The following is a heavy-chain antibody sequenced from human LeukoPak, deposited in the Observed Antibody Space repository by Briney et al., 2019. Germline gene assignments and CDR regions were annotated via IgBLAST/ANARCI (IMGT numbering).Heavy chain of an antibody. Sequence: SETLSLTCTVSGGSISSYYWSWIRQPPGKGLEWIGYIYYSGSTNYNPSLKSRVTISVDTSKNQFSLKLSSVTAADTAVYYCAREMTTVTTTDIWGQGTMVTVSS. CDR2: IYYSGST. J-gene: IGHJ3*02. V-gene: IGHV4-4*08. CDR1: GGSISSYY. CDR3: AREMTTVTTTDI. D-gene: IGHD4-17*01.